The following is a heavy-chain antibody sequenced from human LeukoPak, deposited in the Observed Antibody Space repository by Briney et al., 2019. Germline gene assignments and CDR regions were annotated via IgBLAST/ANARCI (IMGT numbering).Heavy chain of an antibody. CDR3: ARGISGWYSWFDP. J-gene: IGHJ5*02. CDR1: GYTFTVYS. D-gene: IGHD6-19*01. CDR2: INPNSGGT. Sequence: GASVKVSCKASGYTFTVYSMHWVRQAPGQGLEWMGWINPNSGGTNYVQKFQGRVTMTRDTSISTAYMELSRLTSDDTAVYYCARGISGWYSWFDPWGQGTLLTVSS. V-gene: IGHV1-2*02.